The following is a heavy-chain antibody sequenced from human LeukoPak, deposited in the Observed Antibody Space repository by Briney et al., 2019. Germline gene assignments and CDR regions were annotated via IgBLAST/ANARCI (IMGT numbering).Heavy chain of an antibody. CDR2: INPSGGST. J-gene: IGHJ6*03. V-gene: IGHV1-46*03. CDR3: ARSSYSSSSYYYYYYMDV. D-gene: IGHD6-6*01. Sequence: ASVKVSCKASGGTFSSYAISWVRQAPGQGLEWMGIINPSGGSTSYAQKFQGRVTMTRDTSTSTVYMELSSLRSEDTAVYYCARSSYSSSSYYYYYYMDVWGKGTTVTVSS. CDR1: GGTFSSYA.